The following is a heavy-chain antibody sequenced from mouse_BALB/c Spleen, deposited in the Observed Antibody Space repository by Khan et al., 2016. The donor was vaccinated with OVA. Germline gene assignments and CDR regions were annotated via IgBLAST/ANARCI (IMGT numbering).Heavy chain of an antibody. CDR3: ARVYGGDFDY. CDR1: GYSITSDYA. D-gene: IGHD1-1*01. J-gene: IGHJ2*01. Sequence: VQLKESGPGLVKPSQSLSLTCTVTGYSITSDYAWNWIRQFPGNKLEWMGFISYGGNTNYNPSLKSRISITRDTSKNQFFLQLNSVTTEDTARYYCARVYGGDFDYWGQGTTLTVSS. CDR2: ISYGGNT. V-gene: IGHV3-2*02.